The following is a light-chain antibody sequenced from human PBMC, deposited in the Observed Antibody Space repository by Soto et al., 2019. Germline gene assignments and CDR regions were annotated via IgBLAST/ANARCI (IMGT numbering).Light chain of an antibody. CDR2: GAS. Sequence: IVMTQSPATLSVSPGERATLSCRASQSVSSSLAWYQQKPGQAPRLLIYGASTRATDIPARFSGSGSGTDFTLTISSLHSEDLAVYYCQHYYNGRWTLGKGTKV. CDR1: QSVSSS. J-gene: IGKJ1*01. CDR3: QHYYNGRWT. V-gene: IGKV3-15*01.